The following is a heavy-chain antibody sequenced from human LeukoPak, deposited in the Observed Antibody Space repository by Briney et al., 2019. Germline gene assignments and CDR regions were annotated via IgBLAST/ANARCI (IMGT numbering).Heavy chain of an antibody. CDR1: GFTFSSYS. D-gene: IGHD2-2*01. CDR2: ISSSSSYI. Sequence: PGGSLRLSCAASGFTFSSYSMNWVRQAPGKGLEWVSSISSSSSYIYYADSVKGRFTISRDNAKNSLYLQMNSLRAEDTAVYYCGRSGTTYCSSTSCPLPLYNWFDPRGQGTLVTVSS. CDR3: GRSGTTYCSSTSCPLPLYNWFDP. J-gene: IGHJ5*02. V-gene: IGHV3-21*01.